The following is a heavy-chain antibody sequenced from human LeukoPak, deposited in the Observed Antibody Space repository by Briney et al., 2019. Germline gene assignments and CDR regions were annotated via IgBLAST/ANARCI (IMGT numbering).Heavy chain of an antibody. J-gene: IGHJ4*02. D-gene: IGHD3-10*01. V-gene: IGHV1-2*02. Sequence: GASVRVSCKASGYTFTGYYMHWMRQAPGQGPEWMGWINPNSGDTNYAQKFQGRVTMTRDTSTSTAYMELSRLRSGDTAVYYCARDLSYYGSGSYYFDYWGQGTLVTVSS. CDR2: INPNSGDT. CDR1: GYTFTGYY. CDR3: ARDLSYYGSGSYYFDY.